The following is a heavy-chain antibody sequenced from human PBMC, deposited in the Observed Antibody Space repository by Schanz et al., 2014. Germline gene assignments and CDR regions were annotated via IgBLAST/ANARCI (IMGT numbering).Heavy chain of an antibody. CDR3: VRDSFFAFDY. Sequence: VQLVDSGGGLVQPGGSLRLSCTASGFTFSDYWMSWVRQAPGKGPEWVANIKHDGSVKDYVDSVKGRFTMSRDNAKNSVFLQMNSLRAEDTAVYYCVRDSFFAFDYWGQGTLVTVSS. D-gene: IGHD3-3*01. V-gene: IGHV3-7*01. CDR2: IKHDGSVK. CDR1: GFTFSDYW. J-gene: IGHJ4*02.